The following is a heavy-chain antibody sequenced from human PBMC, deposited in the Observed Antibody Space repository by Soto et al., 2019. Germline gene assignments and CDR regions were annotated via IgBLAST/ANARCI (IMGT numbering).Heavy chain of an antibody. CDR3: ARDWYYDILTGVGGGWFDP. Sequence: QVPLVQSGAEVKKPGASVKVSCKASGYTFTSYGISWVRQAPGQGLEWMGWISAYNGNTNYAQKLQGRVTMTTDTSTSTAYMALRSLRSDDTAVYYCARDWYYDILTGVGGGWFDPWGQGTLVTVSS. V-gene: IGHV1-18*01. CDR2: ISAYNGNT. D-gene: IGHD3-9*01. J-gene: IGHJ5*02. CDR1: GYTFTSYG.